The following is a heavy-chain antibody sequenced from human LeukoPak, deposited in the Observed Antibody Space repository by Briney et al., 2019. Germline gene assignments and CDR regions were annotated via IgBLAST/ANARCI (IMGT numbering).Heavy chain of an antibody. CDR1: GFTHNKSTYPFNTYA. Sequence: GGSLRLSCAASGFTHNKSTYPFNTYAMHWVRQAPGQGPEWMAVISYDGNTQHYADSVKGRFTISRDNAKNSLYLQMNSLRAEDTAVYYCARGYPVGGPHAFDIWGQGTMVTVSS. CDR2: ISYDGNTQ. D-gene: IGHD3-16*01. V-gene: IGHV3-30-3*01. CDR3: ARGYPVGGPHAFDI. J-gene: IGHJ3*02.